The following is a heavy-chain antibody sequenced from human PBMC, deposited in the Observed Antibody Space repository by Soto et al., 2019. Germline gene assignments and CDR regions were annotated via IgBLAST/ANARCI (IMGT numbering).Heavy chain of an antibody. CDR3: ARETYYYDSSGIDAFDI. Sequence: QVQLVQSGAEVKKPGASVKVSCKASGYTFTSYGISWVRQAPGQGLVWMGWISAYNGNTNYAQKLQGRVTMTTDTSTSTAYMELRSLRSDDTAVYYCARETYYYDSSGIDAFDIWGQGTMVTVSS. V-gene: IGHV1-18*01. CDR2: ISAYNGNT. CDR1: GYTFTSYG. D-gene: IGHD3-22*01. J-gene: IGHJ3*02.